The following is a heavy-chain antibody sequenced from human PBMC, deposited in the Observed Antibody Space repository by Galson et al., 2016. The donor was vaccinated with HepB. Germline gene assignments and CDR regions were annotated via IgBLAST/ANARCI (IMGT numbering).Heavy chain of an antibody. CDR2: ISSSSGYI. J-gene: IGHJ4*02. CDR1: GFTFSSYT. Sequence: SLRLSCAASGFTFSSYTMNWVRQAPGKGLEWVSSISSSSGYIYYADSVKGRFTISRDNAKNSLYLQMNSLRAEDTAVYYCARDQTKVTSFDYWGQGTLVTVSS. V-gene: IGHV3-21*01. D-gene: IGHD4-17*01. CDR3: ARDQTKVTSFDY.